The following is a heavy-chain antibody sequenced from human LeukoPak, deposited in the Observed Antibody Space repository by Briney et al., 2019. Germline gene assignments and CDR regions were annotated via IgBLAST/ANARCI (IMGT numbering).Heavy chain of an antibody. J-gene: IGHJ4*02. V-gene: IGHV5-51*03. D-gene: IGHD2-2*01. CDR2: IYPGDSDI. CDR3: ARVVPAPRTFDY. Sequence: GESLKISCPGSGYSFTTYWISWVRQMPGKGLEWMGIIYPGDSDIRYSPSFQGQVTISADKSTSTAYLQWSSLKASDTAMYYCARVVPAPRTFDYWGQGTLVTVSS. CDR1: GYSFTTYW.